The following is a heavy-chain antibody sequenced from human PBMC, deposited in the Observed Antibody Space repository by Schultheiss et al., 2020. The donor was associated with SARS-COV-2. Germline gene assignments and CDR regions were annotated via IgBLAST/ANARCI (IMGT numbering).Heavy chain of an antibody. CDR3: TRAGPAIVVVPAAVDY. J-gene: IGHJ4*02. CDR1: GFTFSNAW. D-gene: IGHD2-2*01. CDR2: IKSKTDGGTT. V-gene: IGHV3-15*01. Sequence: GGSLRLSCAASGFTFSNAWMSWVRQAPGKGLEWVGRIKSKTDGGTTDYAAPVKGRFTISRDDSKNTLYLQMNSLKTEDTAVYYCTRAGPAIVVVPAAVDYWGQGTLVTVSS.